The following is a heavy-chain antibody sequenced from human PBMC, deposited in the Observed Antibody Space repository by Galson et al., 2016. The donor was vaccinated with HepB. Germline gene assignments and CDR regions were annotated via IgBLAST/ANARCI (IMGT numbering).Heavy chain of an antibody. Sequence: SLRLSCAASGFTFTNYGMHWVRQAPGKGLEWVAVIWFDGTLKYYGDSVRGRFTISRDDSQSTLHLQMNSLRVEDTAVYYCARDLMATITGLDGFDIWGQGTMVTVSS. D-gene: IGHD5-24*01. J-gene: IGHJ3*02. V-gene: IGHV3-33*01. CDR3: ARDLMATITGLDGFDI. CDR1: GFTFTNYG. CDR2: IWFDGTLK.